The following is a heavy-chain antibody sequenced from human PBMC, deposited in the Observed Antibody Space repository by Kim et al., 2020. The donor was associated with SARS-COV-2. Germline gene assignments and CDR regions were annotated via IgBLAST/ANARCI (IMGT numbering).Heavy chain of an antibody. CDR2: IYYSGST. V-gene: IGHV4-31*03. D-gene: IGHD5-12*01. J-gene: IGHJ6*02. CDR3: ARDRHIVATISGYYYYGMDV. Sequence: SETLSLTCTVSGGSISSGGYYWSWIRQHPGKGLEWIGYIYYSGSTYYNPSLKSRVTISVDTSKNQFSLKLSSVTAADTAVYYCARDRHIVATISGYYYYGMDVWGQGTTVTVSS. CDR1: GGSISSGGYY.